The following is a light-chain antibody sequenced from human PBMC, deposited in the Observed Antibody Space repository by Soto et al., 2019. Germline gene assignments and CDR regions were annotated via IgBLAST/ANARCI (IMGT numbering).Light chain of an antibody. CDR1: SNDVGGYNY. Sequence: QSVLTQPASVSESPGQSVSISCTGTSNDVGGYNYVSWYQQHPGKAPKLVICGVSNRPSGVSDRFSGSKSGNTASLTISGLQAEDEADYYCLSYTTSSTPGVFGTGTKVTVL. CDR2: GVS. J-gene: IGLJ1*01. V-gene: IGLV2-14*03. CDR3: LSYTTSSTPGV.